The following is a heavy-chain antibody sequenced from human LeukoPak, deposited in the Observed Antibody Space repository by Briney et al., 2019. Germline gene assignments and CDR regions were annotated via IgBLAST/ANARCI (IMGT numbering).Heavy chain of an antibody. V-gene: IGHV7-4-1*02. CDR3: ARGETVLLWFGELKGNWFDP. Sequence: ASVKVSCKASGYTFTSYAMNWVRQAPGQGLEWMGWINTNTGNPTYAQGFTGRFVFSLDTSVSTAYLQISSLKAEDTAVYYCARGETVLLWFGELKGNWFDPWGQGTLVTVSS. CDR1: GYTFTSYA. D-gene: IGHD3-10*01. J-gene: IGHJ5*02. CDR2: INTNTGNP.